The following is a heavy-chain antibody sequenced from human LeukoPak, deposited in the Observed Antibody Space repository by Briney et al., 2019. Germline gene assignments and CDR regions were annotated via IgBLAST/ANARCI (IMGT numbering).Heavy chain of an antibody. J-gene: IGHJ6*03. CDR2: INPNSGGT. CDR1: GYTLTGYY. Sequence: ASVKVSCKASGYTLTGYYMHWVRQAPGQGLEWMGWINPNSGGTNYAQKFQGRVTMTRDASISTAYMELSRLRSDDTAVYYCARVGPSSGYYYYYMDVWGKGTTVTVSS. V-gene: IGHV1-2*02. D-gene: IGHD3-22*01. CDR3: ARVGPSSGYYYYYMDV.